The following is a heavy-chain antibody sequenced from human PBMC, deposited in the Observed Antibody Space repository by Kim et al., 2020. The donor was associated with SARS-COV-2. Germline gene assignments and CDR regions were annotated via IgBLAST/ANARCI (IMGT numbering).Heavy chain of an antibody. D-gene: IGHD3-22*01. V-gene: IGHV1-3*01. J-gene: IGHJ4*02. CDR3: ARGGYDSSGYLFFDY. Sequence: KLQGRVTITRDTSATTAYMELSSLRSEDTAVYYCARGGYDSSGYLFFDYWGQGTLVTVSS.